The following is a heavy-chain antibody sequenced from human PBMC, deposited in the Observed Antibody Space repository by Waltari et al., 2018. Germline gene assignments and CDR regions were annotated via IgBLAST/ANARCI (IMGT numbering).Heavy chain of an antibody. CDR2: IGNSSTYT. J-gene: IGHJ6*03. CDR1: AHTLNAYT. CDR3: ASHLEDFYYYMDV. Sequence: EVQLVESGGGLVKPGGALTLSCVARAHTLNAYTMNWVRHTPEKGLEWVSSIGNSSTYTYYADSVKGRFTISRDNAANSLHLEMNALRPEDTAVYYCASHLEDFYYYMDVWGKGTRVTVSS. V-gene: IGHV3-21*06.